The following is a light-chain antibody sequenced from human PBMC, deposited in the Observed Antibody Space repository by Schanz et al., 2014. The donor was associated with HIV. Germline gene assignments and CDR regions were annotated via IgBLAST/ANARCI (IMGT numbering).Light chain of an antibody. CDR1: SSDVGHYDY. CDR3: SSYTTSNTLV. V-gene: IGLV2-14*01. J-gene: IGLJ1*01. CDR2: DVS. Sequence: QSALTQPPSASGSRGQSVTISCTGTSSDVGHYDYVSWYQQHPGKAPKLMIYDVSKRPSGVSHRFSGSKSGNTASLTISGLQAEDEADYHCSSYTTSNTLVFGTGTKLTVL.